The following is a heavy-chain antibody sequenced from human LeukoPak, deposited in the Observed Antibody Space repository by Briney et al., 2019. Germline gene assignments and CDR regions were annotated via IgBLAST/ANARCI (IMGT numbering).Heavy chain of an antibody. D-gene: IGHD3-3*01. J-gene: IGHJ4*02. Sequence: SGGSLRLSCTASGFTFSTYAMSWVRQAPGKGLECVSTISGGAGNTYYADSVKGRFTISRDNSKNTQYLQMNSLRAEDTAVYYCAQSREIAVFGVVKPDYWGQGTLVTVSS. CDR3: AQSREIAVFGVVKPDY. CDR1: GFTFSTYA. CDR2: ISGGAGNT. V-gene: IGHV3-23*01.